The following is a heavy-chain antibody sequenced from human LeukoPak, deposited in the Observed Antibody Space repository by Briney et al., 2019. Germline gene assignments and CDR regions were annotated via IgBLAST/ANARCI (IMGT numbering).Heavy chain of an antibody. Sequence: SVKLSLTTAGYTCTSYYFHWVRKAPGQGLEWMGWINPNSGGTNYAQKFQGRVTMTRDTSISTAYMELSRLRSDDTAVYYCARDRGGVVELLISFLWYFDLWASGHGDPVSS. J-gene: IGHJ2*01. CDR1: GYTCTSYY. V-gene: IGHV1-2*02. D-gene: IGHD2-15*01. CDR3: ARDRGGVVELLISFLWYFDL. CDR2: INPNSGGT.